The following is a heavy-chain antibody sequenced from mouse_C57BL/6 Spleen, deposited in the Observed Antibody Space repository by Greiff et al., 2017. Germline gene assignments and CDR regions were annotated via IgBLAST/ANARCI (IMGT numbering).Heavy chain of an antibody. Sequence: EVMLVESGGGLVQPGGSLKLSCAASGFTFSSYAMPWVRQTPEKGLEWVATISDGGSYTYYSDNVKGRFTISRDNAKNNLFLQMSHMKAEDTAIYYCARGDGNYLDYWGQGTTLTVSS. J-gene: IGHJ2*01. D-gene: IGHD2-1*01. V-gene: IGHV5-4*03. CDR2: ISDGGSYT. CDR1: GFTFSSYA. CDR3: ARGDGNYLDY.